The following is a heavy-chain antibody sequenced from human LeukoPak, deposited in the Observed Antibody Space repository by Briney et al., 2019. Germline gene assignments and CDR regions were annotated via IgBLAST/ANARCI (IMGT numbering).Heavy chain of an antibody. D-gene: IGHD4-17*01. J-gene: IGHJ2*01. CDR1: RFTPSSNY. CDR2: ISGSGGST. CDR3: AKSTVTRWYFDL. Sequence: GGSLRLSCAASRFTPSSNYVSTVRQAPGKGLECVSAISGSGGSTYYTDSAKGRFTISRDNSKNTLYLQINSLRAEDTAVYYCAKSTVTRWYFDLWGRGTLVTVSS. V-gene: IGHV3-23*01.